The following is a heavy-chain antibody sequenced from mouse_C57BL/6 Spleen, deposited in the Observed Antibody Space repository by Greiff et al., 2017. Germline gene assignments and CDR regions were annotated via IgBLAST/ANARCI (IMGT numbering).Heavy chain of an antibody. CDR1: GYTFTSYW. CDR3: AISITTVVAYYYAMDY. Sequence: QVQLQQPGAELVKPGASVKVSCKASGYTFTSYWMHWVKQRPGQGLEWIGRIHPSDSDTNYNQKFKGKATLTVDKSSSTAYRQLSSLTSEDSAVYYCAISITTVVAYYYAMDYWGQGTSVTVSS. J-gene: IGHJ4*01. D-gene: IGHD1-1*01. CDR2: IHPSDSDT. V-gene: IGHV1-74*01.